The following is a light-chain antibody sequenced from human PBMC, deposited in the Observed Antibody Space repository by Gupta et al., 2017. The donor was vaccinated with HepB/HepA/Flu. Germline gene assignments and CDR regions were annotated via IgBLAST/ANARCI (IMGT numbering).Light chain of an antibody. CDR2: KNN. Sequence: QSVLTQPPSASGTPGQRVTISCSGSNSNIRANYVYWYQQLPGTAPKLLIYKNNRRPSGVPDRFSASRSGTSAPLAISGLPSEEEADYYCASSDASMTSYVFGTGTNVTGL. CDR3: ASSDASMTSYV. V-gene: IGLV1-47*01. J-gene: IGLJ1*01. CDR1: NSNIRANY.